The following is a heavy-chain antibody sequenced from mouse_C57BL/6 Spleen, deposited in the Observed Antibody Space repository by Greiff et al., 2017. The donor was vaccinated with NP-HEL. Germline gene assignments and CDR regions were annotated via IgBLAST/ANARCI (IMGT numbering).Heavy chain of an antibody. Sequence: QVQLQQPGAELVKPGASVKMSCKASGYTFTSYWITWVKQRPGQGLEWIGDIYPGSGSTNYNEKFKSKATLTVDTSSSTAYMQLSSLTSEDSAVYYCARKDYYGSSIAYWGQGTLVTVSA. CDR2: IYPGSGST. V-gene: IGHV1-55*01. J-gene: IGHJ3*01. CDR1: GYTFTSYW. CDR3: ARKDYYGSSIAY. D-gene: IGHD1-1*01.